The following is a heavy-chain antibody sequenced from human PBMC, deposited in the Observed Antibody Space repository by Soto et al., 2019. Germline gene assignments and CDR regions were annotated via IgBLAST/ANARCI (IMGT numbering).Heavy chain of an antibody. CDR3: ARGKGVPMGDYYYYGMDV. CDR1: GFTFSSYS. Sequence: EVQLVESGGGLVKPGGSLRLSCAASGFTFSSYSMNWVRQAPGKGLEWVSSISSSSSYIYYADSVKGRFTISRDNAKNSLYLQMNILRAEDTAVYYCARGKGVPMGDYYYYGMDVWGQGTTVTVSS. V-gene: IGHV3-21*01. D-gene: IGHD3-10*01. J-gene: IGHJ6*02. CDR2: ISSSSSYI.